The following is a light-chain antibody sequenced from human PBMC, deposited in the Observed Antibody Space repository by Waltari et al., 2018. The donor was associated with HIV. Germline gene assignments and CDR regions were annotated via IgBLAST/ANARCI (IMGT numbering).Light chain of an antibody. J-gene: IGKJ5*01. CDR3: QQTFTGPQTT. Sequence: DIQMTQSPPSLSASVGDTVTITCRASHNIDTSLNWYQQKPGKSPKLLIYIVSNLQGGVPSRFSGSGSGTDFTLSIRDLQPEDFATYYCQQTFTGPQTTFAQGTRLEMK. CDR2: IVS. V-gene: IGKV1-39*01. CDR1: HNIDTS.